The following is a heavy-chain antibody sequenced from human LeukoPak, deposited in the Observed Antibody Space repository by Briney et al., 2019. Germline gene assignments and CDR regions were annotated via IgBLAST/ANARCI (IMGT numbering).Heavy chain of an antibody. V-gene: IGHV4-34*01. CDR3: ARGLWFGELLRWFDP. J-gene: IGHJ5*02. Sequence: SETLSLTCAVYGGSFSVYYWSWIRQPQGKGLEWIGEINHSGSTNYNPSLKSRVTISVDTSKNQFSLKLSSVTAADTAVYYCARGLWFGELLRWFDPWGQGTLVTVSS. CDR1: GGSFSVYY. CDR2: INHSGST. D-gene: IGHD3-10*01.